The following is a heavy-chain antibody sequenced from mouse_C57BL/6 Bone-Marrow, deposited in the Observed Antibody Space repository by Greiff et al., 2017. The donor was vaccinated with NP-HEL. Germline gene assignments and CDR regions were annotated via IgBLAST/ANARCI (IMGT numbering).Heavy chain of an antibody. D-gene: IGHD2-4*01. CDR3: ARKHDYDGGYWYFDV. CDR1: GFSLTSYG. V-gene: IGHV2-2*01. J-gene: IGHJ1*03. Sequence: QVQLKQSGPGLVQPSQSLSIPCTVSGFSLTSYGVHWVRQSPGKGLEWLGVIWSGGSTDYNAAFISRLSISKDNSKSQVFFKMNSLQADDTAIYYCARKHDYDGGYWYFDVWGTGTTVTVSS. CDR2: IWSGGST.